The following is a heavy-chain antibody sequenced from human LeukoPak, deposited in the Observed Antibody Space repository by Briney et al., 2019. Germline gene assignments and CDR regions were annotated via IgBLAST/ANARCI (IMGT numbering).Heavy chain of an antibody. D-gene: IGHD3-3*01. CDR3: ARDDPAFGVVSDY. J-gene: IGHJ4*02. CDR2: ISASGDTT. CDR1: GFTFNTFA. V-gene: IGHV3-23*01. Sequence: GGSLRLSCAASGFTFNTFAMSWVRQAPGKGLEWVSVISASGDTTYYADSVKGRFTISRDNFKNTLFLQMNSLRDEDTAVYYCARDDPAFGVVSDYWGQGTLVTVSS.